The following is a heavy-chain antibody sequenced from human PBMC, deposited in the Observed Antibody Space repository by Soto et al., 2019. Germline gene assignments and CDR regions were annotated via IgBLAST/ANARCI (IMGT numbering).Heavy chain of an antibody. D-gene: IGHD4-4*01. CDR2: IYPGDSDT. J-gene: IGHJ2*01. CDR3: ARTSGYSNYWYFDL. Sequence: GESLKISCTGSGYSFTSYWIGWVRQMPGKGLAWMGIIYPGDSDTRYSPSFQGQVTISADKSISTAYLQWSSLKASDTAMYDCARTSGYSNYWYFDLWGRGTLVTVSS. V-gene: IGHV5-51*01. CDR1: GYSFTSYW.